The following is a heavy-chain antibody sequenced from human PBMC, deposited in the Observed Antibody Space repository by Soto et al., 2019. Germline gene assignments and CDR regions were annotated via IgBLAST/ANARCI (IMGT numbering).Heavy chain of an antibody. CDR3: AREQHDPYDASGYYFNCFDP. CDR1: GGTFSNYG. D-gene: IGHD3-22*01. Sequence: SVKVSCKASGGTFSNYGINWVRQAPGQGLEWMGGVIPLFGAANYAQKFQGRVTITADASTSMVYMQLSSLRSEDTAVYYCAREQHDPYDASGYYFNCFDPWGQGTLVTVSS. CDR2: VIPLFGAA. J-gene: IGHJ5*02. V-gene: IGHV1-69*13.